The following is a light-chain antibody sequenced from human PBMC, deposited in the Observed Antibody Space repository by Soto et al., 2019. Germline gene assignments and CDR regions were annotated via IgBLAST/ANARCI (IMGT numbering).Light chain of an antibody. J-gene: IGKJ1*01. Sequence: EIVMTQSPATLSVSPGERATLSCKASLSIGTYLAWYQQKPGQAPRLLIYGASTRATGVPARFSGGGSGTVFTLTINSLQSEDFANYHCQQYDNLPPWTFGQGTKVEIK. CDR3: QQYDNLPPWT. CDR1: LSIGTY. V-gene: IGKV3-15*01. CDR2: GAS.